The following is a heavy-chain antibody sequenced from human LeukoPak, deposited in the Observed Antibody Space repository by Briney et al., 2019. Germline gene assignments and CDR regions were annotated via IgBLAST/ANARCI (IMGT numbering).Heavy chain of an antibody. CDR3: ATPGNYGDYVFDY. V-gene: IGHV4-39*01. CDR2: IYYSGST. CDR1: GGSISSSSYY. D-gene: IGHD4-17*01. J-gene: IGHJ4*02. Sequence: SETLSLTCTVSGGSISSSSYYWGWIRQPPGKGLEWIGSIYYSGSTYYNPSLKSRVTISVDTSKNQFSLKLSSVTAADTAVYYCATPGNYGDYVFDYWGQGTLVTVSS.